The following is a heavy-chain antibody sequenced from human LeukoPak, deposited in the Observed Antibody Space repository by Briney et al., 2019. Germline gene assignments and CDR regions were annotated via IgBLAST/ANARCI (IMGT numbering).Heavy chain of an antibody. CDR2: INSDGSST. Sequence: GGSLRLSCAASGFTFSSYWMHWVRQAPGKGLVWVSRINSDGSSTSYADSVKGRFTISRDNSKNTLYLQMNSLRAEDTAVYYCAKDLGIAALDIWGQGTMVTVSS. CDR3: AKDLGIAALDI. J-gene: IGHJ3*02. V-gene: IGHV3-74*01. CDR1: GFTFSSYW. D-gene: IGHD6-6*01.